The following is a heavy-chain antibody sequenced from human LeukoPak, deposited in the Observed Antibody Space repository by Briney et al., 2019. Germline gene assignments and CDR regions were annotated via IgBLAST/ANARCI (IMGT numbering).Heavy chain of an antibody. CDR1: GFTFISYA. V-gene: IGHV3-23*01. J-gene: IGHJ5*02. CDR2: ISGSGGST. Sequence: GASLRLSCAASGFTFISYAMSWVRQAPGKGLEWVSAISGSGGSTYYADSLKGRFTISRDNSKNTLYLQMNSLRAEDTAVYYCAKVGVRGRGPWGQGTLVTVSS. D-gene: IGHD3-10*01. CDR3: AKVGVRGRGP.